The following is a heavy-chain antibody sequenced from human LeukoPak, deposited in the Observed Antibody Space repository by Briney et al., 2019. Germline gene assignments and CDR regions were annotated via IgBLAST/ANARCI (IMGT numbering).Heavy chain of an antibody. Sequence: GGSLRLSCAASGFTFSSYSMNWVRQAPGKGLEWVAVIWYDGSNKYYADSVKGRFTISRDNSKNTLYLQMNSLRAEDTAVYYCAREGGWFGELLSPYYFDYWGQGTLVTVSS. V-gene: IGHV3-33*08. CDR2: IWYDGSNK. J-gene: IGHJ4*02. CDR3: AREGGWFGELLSPYYFDY. D-gene: IGHD3-10*01. CDR1: GFTFSSYS.